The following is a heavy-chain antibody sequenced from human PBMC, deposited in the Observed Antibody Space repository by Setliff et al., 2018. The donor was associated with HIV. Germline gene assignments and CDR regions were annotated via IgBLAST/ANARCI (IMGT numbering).Heavy chain of an antibody. CDR3: AGLKTGPAPVDY. V-gene: IGHV4-4*07. Sequence: PSETLSLTCTVSGVSISNYYWSWIRQPAGKGLEWIGRIYTSGNTNYNPSLKSRVTMSVDTSKKQFSLKLTSVTAADTAVYYCAGLKTGPAPVDYWGQGTLVTVSS. CDR2: IYTSGNT. D-gene: IGHD1-1*01. J-gene: IGHJ4*02. CDR1: GVSISNYY.